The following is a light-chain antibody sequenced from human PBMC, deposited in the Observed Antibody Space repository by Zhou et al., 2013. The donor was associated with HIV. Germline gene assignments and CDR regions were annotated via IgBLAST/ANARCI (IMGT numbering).Light chain of an antibody. CDR1: HDIRNC. J-gene: IGKJ3*01. V-gene: IGKV1-33*01. CDR3: QQYDSLSLT. Sequence: DTQMTQSPSSLSASVGDRVTITCQASHDIRNCLNWYQQKPGKAPKLLIYDASNLETGVPSRFSGRRSGTEYSFTISDLQPEDTATYYCQQYDSLSLTFGPGTKVDIK. CDR2: DAS.